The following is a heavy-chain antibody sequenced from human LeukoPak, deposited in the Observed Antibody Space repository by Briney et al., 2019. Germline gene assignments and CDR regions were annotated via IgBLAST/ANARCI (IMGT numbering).Heavy chain of an antibody. D-gene: IGHD3-22*01. CDR3: ARGQEYYYDSSGYYSYFQH. Sequence: GGSLRLPCAASGFTFSSYSMNWVRQAPGKGLEWVSSISSSSSYIYYADSVKGRFTISRDNAKNSLYLQMNSLRAEDTAVYYCARGQEYYYDSSGYYSYFQHWGQGTLVTVSS. CDR1: GFTFSSYS. CDR2: ISSSSSYI. J-gene: IGHJ1*01. V-gene: IGHV3-21*01.